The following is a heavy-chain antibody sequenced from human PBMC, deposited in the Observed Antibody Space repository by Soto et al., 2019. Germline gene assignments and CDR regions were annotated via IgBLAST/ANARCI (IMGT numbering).Heavy chain of an antibody. CDR3: AKDLHGSGWSYDQ. V-gene: IGHV3-23*01. Sequence: EVQLLESGGGLVQPGWSLRLSCSASGFTFSTQAMAWVRQAPGKGLEWVSALISGGESPDYADSVKGRFTISRDNSKNTLYLQMNSLRADDTAVYYCAKDLHGSGWSYDQWGQGTVVTVS. CDR2: LISGGESP. CDR1: GFTFSTQA. J-gene: IGHJ4*02. D-gene: IGHD6-19*01.